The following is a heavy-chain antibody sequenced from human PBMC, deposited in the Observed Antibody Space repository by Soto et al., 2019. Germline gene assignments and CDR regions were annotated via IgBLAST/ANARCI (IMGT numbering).Heavy chain of an antibody. J-gene: IGHJ6*03. CDR3: AKTGTAMVSDYYYYMDV. D-gene: IGHD5-18*01. V-gene: IGHV3-23*01. CDR1: GFTFSSYA. CDR2: ISGSGGST. Sequence: GGSLRLSCAASGFTFSSYAMSWVRQAPGKGLEWVSAISGSGGSTYYADSVKGRFTISRDNSKNTLYLQMNSLRAEDTAVYYCAKTGTAMVSDYYYYMDVWGKGTTVTVSS.